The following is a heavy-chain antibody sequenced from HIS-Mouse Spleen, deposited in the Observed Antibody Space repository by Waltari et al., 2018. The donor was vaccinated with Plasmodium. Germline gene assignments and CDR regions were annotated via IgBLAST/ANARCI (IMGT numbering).Heavy chain of an antibody. J-gene: IGHJ4*02. CDR1: GFTFSSYA. CDR3: AREAGSGGLYYFDY. D-gene: IGHD3-10*01. CDR2: ISDDGSNK. V-gene: IGHV3-30-3*01. Sequence: QVQLVESGGGVVQPGRSLRLSCAASGFTFSSYAMHWVRQAPGKGWGWVAVISDDGSNKYYADSVKGRFTISRDNSKNTLYRQMNSLRAEDTAVYYCAREAGSGGLYYFDYWGQGTLVTVSS.